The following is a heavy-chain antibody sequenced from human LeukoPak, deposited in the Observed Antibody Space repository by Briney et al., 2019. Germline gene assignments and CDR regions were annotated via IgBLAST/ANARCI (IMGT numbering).Heavy chain of an antibody. D-gene: IGHD2-15*01. CDR1: GFTFSSYA. CDR2: ISGSGGSA. V-gene: IGHV3-23*01. CDR3: AKTRTAVVAAFFDY. J-gene: IGHJ4*02. Sequence: GGSLRLSCAASGFTFSSYAMSWVRQAPGKGLEWVSAISGSGGSAYYADSVKGRFTISRGNSKNTLYLQMNSLRAEDTAVYYCAKTRTAVVAAFFDYWGQGTLVTVSS.